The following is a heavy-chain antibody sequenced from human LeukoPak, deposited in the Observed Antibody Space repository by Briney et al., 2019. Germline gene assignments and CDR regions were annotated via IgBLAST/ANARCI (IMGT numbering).Heavy chain of an antibody. CDR3: AKDGGRYRFDF. CDR2: LRNVETEI. Sequence: GGSLRLSCTAPGFPFNAYNIHWIRQSPGRGLEWVSFLRNVETEIHYADFAKGRFTISRDRSKNSVYLQMNSLRPDDTALYYCAKDGGRYRFDFWGQGTMVTVSS. D-gene: IGHD3-16*02. J-gene: IGHJ4*02. V-gene: IGHV3-30*02. CDR1: GFPFNAYN.